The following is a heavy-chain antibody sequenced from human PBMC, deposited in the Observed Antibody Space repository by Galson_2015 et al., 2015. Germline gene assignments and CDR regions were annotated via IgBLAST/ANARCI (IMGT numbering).Heavy chain of an antibody. D-gene: IGHD6-19*01. CDR1: GYTFTSYG. J-gene: IGHJ4*02. V-gene: IGHV1-18*04. CDR3: ARLTGGFSSGWYPYYFAS. CDR2: ISAYNGNT. Sequence: SVKVSCKASGYTFTSYGISWVRQAPGQGLEWMGWISAYNGNTNYAQKLQGRVTMTTDTSTSTAYMELRSLRSDDTAVYYCARLTGGFSSGWYPYYFASGGKGTLVPAPS.